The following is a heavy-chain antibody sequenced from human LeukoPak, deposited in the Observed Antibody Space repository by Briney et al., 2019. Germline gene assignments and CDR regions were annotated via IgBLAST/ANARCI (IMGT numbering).Heavy chain of an antibody. Sequence: SETLSLTCTVSGGSISSGDYYWSWIRQPPGKGLEWIGYIYYSGSTYYNPSLKSRVTISVDTSKNQFSLKLSSVTAADTAVYYCARATLTSGYSSGWYGDAFGIWGQGTMVTVSS. CDR2: IYYSGST. J-gene: IGHJ3*02. CDR1: GGSISSGDYY. V-gene: IGHV4-30-4*08. CDR3: ARATLTSGYSSGWYGDAFGI. D-gene: IGHD6-19*01.